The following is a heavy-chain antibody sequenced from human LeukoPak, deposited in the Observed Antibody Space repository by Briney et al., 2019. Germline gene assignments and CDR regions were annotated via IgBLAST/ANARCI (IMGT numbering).Heavy chain of an antibody. Sequence: SQTLSLTCAVSGGSISSGGYSWSWIRQPPGKGLEWIGYIYYSGSTNYNPSLKSRATISVDTSRNQFSLKLSSVTAADTAVYYCARQEKWFGELDYWGQETLVTVSS. V-gene: IGHV4-61*08. CDR1: GGSISSGGYS. CDR3: ARQEKWFGELDY. CDR2: IYYSGST. D-gene: IGHD3-10*01. J-gene: IGHJ4*02.